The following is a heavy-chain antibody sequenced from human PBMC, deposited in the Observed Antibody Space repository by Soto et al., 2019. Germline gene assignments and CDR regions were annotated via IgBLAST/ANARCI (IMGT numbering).Heavy chain of an antibody. CDR2: INPSGGST. Sequence: GASVKVSCKASGYTFTSYYMHWVRQAPGQGLEWMGIINPSGGSTSYAQKFQGRVTMTRDTSTSTVYMELSSLRSEDTAVYYRARGSRPYYYGMDVWGQGTTVTVS. CDR1: GYTFTSYY. CDR3: ARGSRPYYYGMDV. V-gene: IGHV1-46*01. J-gene: IGHJ6*02.